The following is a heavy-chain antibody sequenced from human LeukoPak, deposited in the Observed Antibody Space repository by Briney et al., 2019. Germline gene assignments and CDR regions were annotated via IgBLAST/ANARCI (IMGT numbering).Heavy chain of an antibody. CDR1: GYSISSGYY. CDR2: IYHSGST. J-gene: IGHJ4*02. D-gene: IGHD6-19*01. CDR3: ARISGYSSGWQPFDY. V-gene: IGHV4-38-2*02. Sequence: SETESLTCTVSGYSISSGYYWGWTRQPPGKGLAWIGSIYHSGSTYYNPSLKSRVTISVDTSKNQFSLKLSSVTAADTAVYYCARISGYSSGWQPFDYWGQGTLVTVSS.